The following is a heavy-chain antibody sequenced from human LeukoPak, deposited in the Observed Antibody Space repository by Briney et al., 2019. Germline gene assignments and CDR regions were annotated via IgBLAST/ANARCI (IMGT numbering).Heavy chain of an antibody. CDR1: GFTFSSYA. V-gene: IGHV3-23*01. Sequence: GGSLRLSCAASGFTFSSYAMSWVRQAPGEGLEWVSSISDSGTHIYYADSVKGRFTISRDNSKNTVYLQMNSLRAEDTAVYYCAKDRDGCNPDYWGQGTLVSVSS. D-gene: IGHD5-24*01. J-gene: IGHJ4*02. CDR2: ISDSGTHI. CDR3: AKDRDGCNPDY.